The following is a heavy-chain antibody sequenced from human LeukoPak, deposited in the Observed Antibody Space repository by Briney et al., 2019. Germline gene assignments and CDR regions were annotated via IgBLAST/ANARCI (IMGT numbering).Heavy chain of an antibody. J-gene: IGHJ4*02. CDR3: AHSRPPYYDFWSGLGGYFDY. CDR2: IYWNDDK. D-gene: IGHD3-3*01. V-gene: IGHV2-5*01. CDR1: GFSLSTSGVG. Sequence: SGPTLVNPTQTLTLTCTFSGFSLSTSGVGVGWIRQPPGKALEWLALIYWNDDKRYSPSLKSRLTITKDTPKNQVVLTMTNMDPVDTATYYCAHSRPPYYDFWSGLGGYFDYWGQGTLVTVSS.